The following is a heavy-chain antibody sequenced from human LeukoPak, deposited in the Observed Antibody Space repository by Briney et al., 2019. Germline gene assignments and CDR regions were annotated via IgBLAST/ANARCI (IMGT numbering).Heavy chain of an antibody. CDR3: ARVSLGNEPGSPQNYYYYGMDV. CDR1: GGTFSIYA. J-gene: IGHJ6*02. CDR2: IIPIFGTA. Sequence: GASVTVSFTASGGTFSIYAISWVRQAPGQGLEWMGGIIPIFGTANYAQKFQGRVTITADESTSTAYMELSSLRSEDTAVYYCARVSLGNEPGSPQNYYYYGMDVWGQGTTVTVSS. V-gene: IGHV1-69*13.